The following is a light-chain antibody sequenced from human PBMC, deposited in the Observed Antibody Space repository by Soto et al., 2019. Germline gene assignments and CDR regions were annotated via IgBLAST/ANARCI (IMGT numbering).Light chain of an antibody. CDR3: QQYGSSPS. V-gene: IGKV3-20*01. J-gene: IGKJ1*01. Sequence: EIVLTQSPGTLSLSPGERATLSCRACQSVSSSYLAWYQQKPGQAPRLLIYGASSRATGIPDRFSGSGSGTDFTLTISRLEPEDVAVYYCQQYGSSPSFGQGTKVEIK. CDR1: QSVSSSY. CDR2: GAS.